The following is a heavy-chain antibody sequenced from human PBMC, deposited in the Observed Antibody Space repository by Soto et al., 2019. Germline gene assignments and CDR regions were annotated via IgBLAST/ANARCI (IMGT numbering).Heavy chain of an antibody. CDR1: CYTITSYG. D-gene: IGHD4-17*01. CDR3: ARLRAYGDYGPFDY. CDR2: ISAYNGNT. Sequence: ASVKVSCKAACYTITSYGISWVLQAPGQGLEWMGWISAYNGNTNYAQKLQGRVTMTTDTSTSTAYMELRSLRSDDTAVYYCARLRAYGDYGPFDYWGKGTLVTVSS. V-gene: IGHV1-18*01. J-gene: IGHJ4*02.